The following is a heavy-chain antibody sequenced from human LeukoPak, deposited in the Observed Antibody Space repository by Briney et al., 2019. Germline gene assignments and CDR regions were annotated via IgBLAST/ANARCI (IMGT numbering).Heavy chain of an antibody. Sequence: VASVKVSCKASGYTFTGYYMHWVRQAPGQGLEWMGWINPNSGGTNYAQKFQGRVTMTTDTSTSTAYMELRSLRSDDTAVYYCARDSYIHPYYDTSAADYWGQGTLVTVSS. CDR1: GYTFTGYY. V-gene: IGHV1-2*02. D-gene: IGHD3-22*01. CDR2: INPNSGGT. J-gene: IGHJ4*02. CDR3: ARDSYIHPYYDTSAADY.